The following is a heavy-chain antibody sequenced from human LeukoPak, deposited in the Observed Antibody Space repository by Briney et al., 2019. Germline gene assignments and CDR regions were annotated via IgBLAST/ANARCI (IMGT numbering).Heavy chain of an antibody. D-gene: IGHD5/OR15-5a*01. J-gene: IGHJ3*02. V-gene: IGHV4-30-4*01. Sequence: SQTLSLTCTVSGGSISSGDYYWSWIRQPPGKGLEWIGYIYYSGSTYYNPSLKSRVTISVDTSKNQFSLKLSSVTAADTAVYYCARDRCLAKGDAFDIWGQGTMVTVSS. CDR1: GGSISSGDYY. CDR3: ARDRCLAKGDAFDI. CDR2: IYYSGST.